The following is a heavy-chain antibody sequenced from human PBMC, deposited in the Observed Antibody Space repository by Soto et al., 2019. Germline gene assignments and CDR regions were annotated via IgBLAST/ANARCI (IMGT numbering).Heavy chain of an antibody. V-gene: IGHV1-69*02. J-gene: IGHJ4*02. CDR2: IIPMLGMS. D-gene: IGHD3-10*01. CDR3: ATNYGSWSTHFDN. Sequence: QVQLVQSGAEVKTPGSSVKVSCTASGDTFNFYTLSWVRQAPGQGLEWMGRIIPMLGMSNYAQKFQRSVTMIADKSTRTVYMVLSGLRSEDTAFYYCATNYGSWSTHFDNWGQGTLVTVSS. CDR1: GDTFNFYT.